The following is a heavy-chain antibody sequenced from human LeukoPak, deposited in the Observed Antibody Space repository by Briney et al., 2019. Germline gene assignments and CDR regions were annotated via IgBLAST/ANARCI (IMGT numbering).Heavy chain of an antibody. J-gene: IGHJ4*02. CDR2: INPNSGGT. D-gene: IGHD6-13*01. CDR3: ARVIAAASTRLDY. V-gene: IGHV1-2*02. Sequence: ASVKVSCKASGYTFTDYYMHWVRQAPGQGLEWMGWINPNSGGTNYAQKFQGRVTMTRDTSISTAYMELSGLRSDDTAMYYCARVIAAASTRLDYSGQGTLVTVSS. CDR1: GYTFTDYY.